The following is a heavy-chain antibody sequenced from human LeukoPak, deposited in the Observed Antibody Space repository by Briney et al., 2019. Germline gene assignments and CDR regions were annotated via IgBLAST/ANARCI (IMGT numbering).Heavy chain of an antibody. D-gene: IGHD3-22*01. V-gene: IGHV4-59*01. CDR2: IYYNGNS. J-gene: IGHJ3*02. CDR1: GASISSSY. CDR3: VRGNYDNRGYSNAFDI. Sequence: SETLPLTCTVSGASISSSYWSWIRQTPGKRLEWIGYIYYNGNSNSNPSLKSRVTISADTSKNQFSLKLSSVTAADTATYYCVRGNYDNRGYSNAFDIWGQGTTVTVSS.